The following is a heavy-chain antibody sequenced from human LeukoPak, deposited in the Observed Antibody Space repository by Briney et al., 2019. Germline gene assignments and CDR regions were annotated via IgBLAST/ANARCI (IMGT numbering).Heavy chain of an antibody. V-gene: IGHV3-7*01. CDR3: ARGDLWLGH. CDR1: GFIFSSYW. CDR2: IKSDGSEE. Sequence: TGGSLRLSCATSGFIFSSYWMCWVRQAPGKGLEWVANIKSDGSEEHYGDSVKGRFTISRDNAKNSLYLQMNSPRVEDTAVYYCARGDLWLGHWGQGSLVTVSS. J-gene: IGHJ4*02. D-gene: IGHD3-10*01.